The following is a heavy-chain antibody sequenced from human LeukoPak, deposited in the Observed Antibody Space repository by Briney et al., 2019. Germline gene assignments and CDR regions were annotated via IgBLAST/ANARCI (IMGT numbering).Heavy chain of an antibody. V-gene: IGHV3-66*01. Sequence: GGSLRLSCAASGFTVSSKYMSWVRQAPGKGLEWVSVIYSGGTTYYADSVKGRFTISRDNSKNTLYLQMNSLRAEDTAVYYCARSLVVAGSGSDDYWGQGALVTVSS. CDR1: GFTVSSKY. J-gene: IGHJ4*02. CDR3: ARSLVVAGSGSDDY. D-gene: IGHD6-19*01. CDR2: IYSGGTT.